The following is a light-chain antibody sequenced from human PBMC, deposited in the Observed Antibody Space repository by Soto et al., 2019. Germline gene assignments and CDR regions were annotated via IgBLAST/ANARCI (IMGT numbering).Light chain of an antibody. CDR2: GAS. CDR1: QSVTNN. V-gene: IGKV3-15*01. CDR3: QQSNNVPPGT. Sequence: EIILTQSPASLSVSPGERATLSCRASQSVTNNFAWYQQKPGQAPRLLIYGASTRATGIPGRFSGSGSGTEFTLTNTSLQSEDFAGYFCQQSNNVPPGTFGQGTKLEIK. J-gene: IGKJ2*02.